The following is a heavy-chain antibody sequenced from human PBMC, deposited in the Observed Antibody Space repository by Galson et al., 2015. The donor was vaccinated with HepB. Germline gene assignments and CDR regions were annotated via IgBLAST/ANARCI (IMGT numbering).Heavy chain of an antibody. CDR1: GGTFSSYA. Sequence: SVKVSCKASGGTFSSYAISWVRQAPGQGLEWMGGIIPIFGTANYAQKFQGRVTITADESTSTAYMEPSSLRSEDTAVYYCARGVPAADNYYYYYMDVWGKGTTVTVSS. CDR3: ARGVPAADNYYYYYMDV. V-gene: IGHV1-69*13. J-gene: IGHJ6*03. CDR2: IIPIFGTA. D-gene: IGHD2-2*01.